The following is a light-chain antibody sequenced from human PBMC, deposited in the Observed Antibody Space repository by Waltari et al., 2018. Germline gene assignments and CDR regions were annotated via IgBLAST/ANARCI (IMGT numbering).Light chain of an antibody. CDR3: QQRSKWFT. Sequence: EVVLTQSPATLALSPGERATLSCRASQSVSSHLAWYQQKPGQAPRLLIYDASKRATGSPARFTGSGAGTHFTLTISSLEPEDFAVYYCQQRSKWFTFGGGTKVEIK. CDR2: DAS. CDR1: QSVSSH. V-gene: IGKV3-11*01. J-gene: IGKJ4*01.